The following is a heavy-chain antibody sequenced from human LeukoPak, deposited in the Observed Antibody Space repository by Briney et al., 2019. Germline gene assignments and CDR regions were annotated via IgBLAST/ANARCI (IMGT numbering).Heavy chain of an antibody. V-gene: IGHV3-74*01. CDR2: INGDGSST. CDR1: GFTFSSYW. Sequence: GGSLRLSCAASGFTFSSYWMHWVRQAPGKGLVWVSRINGDGSSTSYADSVKGRFTISRGNAKNTLYLQMNSLRAEDTAVYYCASPRYSYGVPTDYWGQGTLVTVSS. D-gene: IGHD5-24*01. CDR3: ASPRYSYGVPTDY. J-gene: IGHJ4*02.